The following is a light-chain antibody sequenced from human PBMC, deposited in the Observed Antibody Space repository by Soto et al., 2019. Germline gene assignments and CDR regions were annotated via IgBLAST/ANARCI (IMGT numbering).Light chain of an antibody. CDR3: QQSYSTPLYT. CDR2: AAS. Sequence: DIQMTQSPSSLSASVGDRVTITCRASQSISSYLNWYQQKPGKAPKLLIYAASSLQSGVQSRFSGSGSVTDFTLTISSLQPEDFATYYCQQSYSTPLYTFGQGTKLEIK. V-gene: IGKV1-39*01. J-gene: IGKJ2*01. CDR1: QSISSY.